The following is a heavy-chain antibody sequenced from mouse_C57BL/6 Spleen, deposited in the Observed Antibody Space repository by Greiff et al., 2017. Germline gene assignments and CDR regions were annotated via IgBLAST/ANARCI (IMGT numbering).Heavy chain of an antibody. V-gene: IGHV1-55*01. CDR2: IYPGSGST. CDR3: ARSSSGYDYYAMDY. J-gene: IGHJ4*01. D-gene: IGHD3-2*02. Sequence: QVQLQQPGAELVKPGASVKMSCKASGYTFTSYCITWVKQRPGQGLEWIGDIYPGSGSTNYNEKFQSKATLTVDTASSTAYMQLSSLTSEYSAVYYCARSSSGYDYYAMDYWGQGTSVTVSS. CDR1: GYTFTSYC.